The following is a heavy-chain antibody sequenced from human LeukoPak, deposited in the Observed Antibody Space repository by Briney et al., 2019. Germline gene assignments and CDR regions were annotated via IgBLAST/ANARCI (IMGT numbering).Heavy chain of an antibody. CDR1: GFTVSSNY. CDR2: IYAGGST. D-gene: IGHD3-16*01. V-gene: IGHV3-53*01. Sequence: GGSLRLSCAASGFTVSSNYMSWIRQAPGKGLEWVSIIYAGGSTYYADSVKGRFTISRDNSKNTLYLQMNSLRAEDTAVYYCARALSYGWGSYPMYWGQGTLVTVSS. J-gene: IGHJ1*01. CDR3: ARALSYGWGSYPMY.